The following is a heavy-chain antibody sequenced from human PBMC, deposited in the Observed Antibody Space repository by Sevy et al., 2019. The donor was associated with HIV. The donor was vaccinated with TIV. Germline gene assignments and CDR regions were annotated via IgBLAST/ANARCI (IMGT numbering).Heavy chain of an antibody. CDR3: AKRYCSSTSCPPTNYGMDV. J-gene: IGHJ6*02. V-gene: IGHV3-30*02. CDR2: IRYDGSNK. CDR1: GFTFSSYG. D-gene: IGHD2-2*01. Sequence: GGSLRLSCAASGFTFSSYGMHWVRQAPGKGLEWVAFIRYDGSNKYYADSVKGRFTISRDNSKNTLYLQMNSLRAEDTAVYYCAKRYCSSTSCPPTNYGMDVWCQGTTVTVSS.